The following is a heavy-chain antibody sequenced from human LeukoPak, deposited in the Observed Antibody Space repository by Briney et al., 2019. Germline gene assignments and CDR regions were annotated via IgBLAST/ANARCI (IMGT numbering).Heavy chain of an antibody. CDR1: GGSFSGYY. D-gene: IGHD2-2*01. Sequence: SGTLSLTCAVYGGSFSGYYWSWIRQPPGKGLEWIGEINHSGSTYYNPSLKSRVTISVDTSKNQFSLKLSSVTAADTAVYYCARRTDCSSTSCYRTSYYGMDVWGQGTTVTVSS. V-gene: IGHV4-34*01. CDR3: ARRTDCSSTSCYRTSYYGMDV. CDR2: INHSGST. J-gene: IGHJ6*02.